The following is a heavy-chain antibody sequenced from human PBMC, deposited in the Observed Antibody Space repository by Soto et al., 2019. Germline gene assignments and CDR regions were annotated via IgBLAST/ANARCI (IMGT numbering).Heavy chain of an antibody. Sequence: PSETLSLTCTVSSGSISVTNVFWGWVRQPPGKGLEWIGNIDYSGTAYFSPSLATRVTFHVDTSKNQFSLTLYSVTAADTAVYYCARITGRHLDYCGQRILVTVSS. CDR2: IDYSGTA. CDR1: SGSISVTNVF. D-gene: IGHD1-20*01. CDR3: ARITGRHLDY. J-gene: IGHJ4*02. V-gene: IGHV4-39*01.